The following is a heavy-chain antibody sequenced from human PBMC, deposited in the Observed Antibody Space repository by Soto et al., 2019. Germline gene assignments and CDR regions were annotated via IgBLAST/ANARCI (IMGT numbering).Heavy chain of an antibody. J-gene: IGHJ4*02. D-gene: IGHD2-21*02. CDR2: INADNGNT. Sequence: ASVKVSCKASGYTFTSYGISWVRQAPGQRLEWMGWINADNGNTKYSQKFQGRVTITRDTSASTAYMELSSLRSEDTAVYYCARSIVVVTALDYWGQGTLVTAPQ. CDR3: ARSIVVVTALDY. CDR1: GYTFTSYG. V-gene: IGHV1-3*01.